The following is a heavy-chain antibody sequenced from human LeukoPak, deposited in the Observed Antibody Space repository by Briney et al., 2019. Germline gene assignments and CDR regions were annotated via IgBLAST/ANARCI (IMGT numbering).Heavy chain of an antibody. CDR2: IWYDGSNK. CDR1: GFTFSNYG. CDR3: ARAGYGEPHFDF. D-gene: IGHD4-17*01. Sequence: GGSLRLSCAASGFTFSNYGMHWVRQAPGKGLEWVAAIWYDGSNKYYGDSVKGRFTISRDNSKYKLYLQMNSLRAEDTAAYYCARAGYGEPHFDFWGEGTLVTVPS. J-gene: IGHJ4*02. V-gene: IGHV3-33*01.